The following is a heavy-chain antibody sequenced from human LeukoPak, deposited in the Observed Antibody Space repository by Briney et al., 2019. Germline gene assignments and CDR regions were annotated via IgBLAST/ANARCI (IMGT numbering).Heavy chain of an antibody. CDR2: IKQDGSEK. D-gene: IGHD2-2*01. J-gene: IGHJ4*02. Sequence: GGSLRLSCAASGFTFSSYWMSWVRQAPGKGLEWVANIKQDGSEKYYEDSVKGRFTISRDNAKNSLYLQMNSLRAEDTAVYYCARDPLRRVPVPIVDYWGQGTLVTVSS. CDR3: ARDPLRRVPVPIVDY. V-gene: IGHV3-7*01. CDR1: GFTFSSYW.